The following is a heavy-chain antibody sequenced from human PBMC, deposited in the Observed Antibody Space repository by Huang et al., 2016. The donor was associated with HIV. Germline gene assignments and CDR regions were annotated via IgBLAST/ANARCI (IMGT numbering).Heavy chain of an antibody. CDR3: ARGSLEYSVSSSLDY. CDR1: GGPFRSYS. CDR2: LMPVFDSP. V-gene: IGHV1-69*13. Sequence: QVQLLQSGAEVKKPGSSVKVSCTAPGGPFRSYSIAWVRQAPGQGLEWMASLMPVFDSPNYAQKLQGRVRVTADESTSTVYMELRDLRPDDTAVYFCARGSLEYSVSSSLDYWGQGTHVTVSS. D-gene: IGHD4-4*01. J-gene: IGHJ4*02.